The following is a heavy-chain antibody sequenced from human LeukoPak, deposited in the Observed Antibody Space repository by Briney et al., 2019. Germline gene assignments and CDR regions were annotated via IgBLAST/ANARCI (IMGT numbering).Heavy chain of an antibody. CDR3: AKGASAGAVFYFDY. Sequence: VGSLPLSRAACGFTFSSYAMSWVRQAPGKGLEWVSSIPSSGDRTYYADSVRGRFAISRDNSKDTLYLQTNSLRDEDTAVYYCAKGASAGAVFYFDYGGQGTTVTVSS. CDR2: IPSSGDRT. D-gene: IGHD6-13*01. CDR1: GFTFSSYA. V-gene: IGHV3-23*01. J-gene: IGHJ4*03.